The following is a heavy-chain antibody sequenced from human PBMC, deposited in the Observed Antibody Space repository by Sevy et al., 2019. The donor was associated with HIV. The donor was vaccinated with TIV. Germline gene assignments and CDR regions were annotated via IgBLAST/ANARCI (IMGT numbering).Heavy chain of an antibody. J-gene: IGHJ6*03. CDR1: GFSLTTSGVG. CDR2: IYWDDDK. V-gene: IGHV2-5*02. D-gene: IGHD3-10*01. CDR3: ARERSSGSYTSGYYYYMDV. Sequence: SGPTLVKPTQTLTLTCTFSGFSLTTSGVGVGWIRQPPGKALEWLGIIYWDDDKRYRPSLNSRLSITKDTSKNQVVLTMTKMDPVDTATYYCARERSSGSYTSGYYYYMDVWGKGTTVTVSS.